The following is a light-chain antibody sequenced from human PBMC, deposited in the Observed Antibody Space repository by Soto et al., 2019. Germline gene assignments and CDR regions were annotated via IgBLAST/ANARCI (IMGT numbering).Light chain of an antibody. Sequence: EIVLTQSPGTLSLSPGERATISCRASQSVSSSYLAWYQQKSGQAPRLLIYGASSRATGIPDRFSGSGSGTDFTLTISRLEPEDFAVYYCQQYGSSPEYTFGQGTKVDIK. CDR3: QQYGSSPEYT. CDR1: QSVSSSY. J-gene: IGKJ2*01. CDR2: GAS. V-gene: IGKV3-20*01.